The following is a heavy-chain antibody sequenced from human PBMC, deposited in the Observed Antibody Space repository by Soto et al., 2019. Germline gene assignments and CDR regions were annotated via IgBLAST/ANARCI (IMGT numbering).Heavy chain of an antibody. CDR1: GGSFSTYY. J-gene: IGHJ5*01. CDR2: GNHGGST. D-gene: IGHD6-6*01. V-gene: IGHV4-34*01. Sequence: QVQLQQWGAGLLKPSETLSLTCAVYGGSFSTYYWGWIRQSPGKGLEWIGEGNHGGSTNYNPSLKSRVTISVDTSKNQFSLKLSSVTAADTAVYYCARGAVYSSSPLDSGGQVALVTVSS. CDR3: ARGAVYSSSPLDS.